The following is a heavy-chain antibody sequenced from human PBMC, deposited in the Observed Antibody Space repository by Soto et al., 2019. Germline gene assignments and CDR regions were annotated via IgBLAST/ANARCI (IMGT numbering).Heavy chain of an antibody. D-gene: IGHD2-2*01. CDR2: INPNSGGT. V-gene: IGHV1-2*02. J-gene: IGHJ5*02. Sequence: ASVKVSCKAAGYSFTGYYMHWVRQAPGQGLEWMGWINPNSGGTNYAQKFQGRVTMTRDTSISTAYMELSRLRSDDTAVYYCARGFVVVPAAMTAWGQGTPVTVSS. CDR3: ARGFVVVPAAMTA. CDR1: GYSFTGYY.